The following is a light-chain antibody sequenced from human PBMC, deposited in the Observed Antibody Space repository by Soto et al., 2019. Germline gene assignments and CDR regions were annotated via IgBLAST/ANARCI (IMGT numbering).Light chain of an antibody. Sequence: DIEMTQSPSSLSASVGDRVTITCQASQDISNYLNWYQQKTGRAPKLLIYDASSLESGVSSRFSGSGSGTHFTFTISSLQPDDIATYYCQQYEDFHLTFGQGTRLDIK. CDR2: DAS. V-gene: IGKV1-33*01. CDR1: QDISNY. J-gene: IGKJ5*01. CDR3: QQYEDFHLT.